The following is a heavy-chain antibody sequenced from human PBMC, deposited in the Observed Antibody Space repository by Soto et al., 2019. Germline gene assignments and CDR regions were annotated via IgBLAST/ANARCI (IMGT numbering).Heavy chain of an antibody. V-gene: IGHV4-59*01. CDR2: VSDSGKS. D-gene: IGHD1-26*01. CDR1: GGSIREYY. Sequence: VQLHESGPRLVKPSETLSLTCTVSGGSIREYYWTWIRQSPGRGLQWLGFVSDSGKSDSDASLKCGLAISLDTSRSQFSLRLTSVTAADTARYFCARGRAIYGEWDYYDYWGQGAQVTVSS. CDR3: ARGRAIYGEWDYYDY. J-gene: IGHJ4*02.